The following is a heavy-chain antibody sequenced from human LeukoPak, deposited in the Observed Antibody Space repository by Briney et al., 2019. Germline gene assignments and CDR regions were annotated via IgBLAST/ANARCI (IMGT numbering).Heavy chain of an antibody. J-gene: IGHJ5*02. CDR3: ARGHPLGYCSSTSCWTFDP. CDR1: GGSFSGYY. D-gene: IGHD2-2*01. CDR2: INHSGST. V-gene: IGHV4-34*01. Sequence: SETLSLACAVYGGSFSGYYWSWIRQPPGKGLEWIGEINHSGSTNYNPSLKSRVTISVDTSKNQFSLKLSSVTAPDTAVYYCARGHPLGYCSSTSCWTFDPWGQGTLVTVSS.